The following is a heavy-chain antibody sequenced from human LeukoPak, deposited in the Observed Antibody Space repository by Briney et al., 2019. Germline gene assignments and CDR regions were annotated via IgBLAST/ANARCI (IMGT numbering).Heavy chain of an antibody. CDR3: ARRSVAAAGPPYYFDY. CDR2: IYYSGST. CDR1: RGSISSYY. J-gene: IGHJ4*02. Sequence: PSETLSLTCTVSRGSISSYYWSWIRQPPGEGLEWIAYIYYSGSTNYNPSLKSRVTISVDTSKNQFSLKLSSVTAADTAVCYCARRSVAAAGPPYYFDYWGQGTLVTVSS. D-gene: IGHD6-13*01. V-gene: IGHV4-59*08.